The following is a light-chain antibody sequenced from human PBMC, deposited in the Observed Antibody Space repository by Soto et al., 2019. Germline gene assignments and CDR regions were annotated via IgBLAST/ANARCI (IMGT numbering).Light chain of an antibody. Sequence: QSALTQPASVSGSPGQSITISCTGTSGDIGGYNYVSWYQQHPGKAPKLMIYDVSDRPSGVSNRFSGSKSGNTASLTISGLRAEDKADYYCSSYTTSNTLLFGGGTKLTVL. CDR3: SSYTTSNTLL. V-gene: IGLV2-14*01. CDR1: SGDIGGYNY. J-gene: IGLJ2*01. CDR2: DVS.